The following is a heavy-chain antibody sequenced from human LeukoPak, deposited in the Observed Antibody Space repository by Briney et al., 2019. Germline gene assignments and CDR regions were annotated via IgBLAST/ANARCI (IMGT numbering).Heavy chain of an antibody. CDR3: ARDRGDGDAFDI. D-gene: IGHD2-21*01. CDR2: IQQDGSET. Sequence: GGSLRLSCTASAFTFNYCCMRWVRQAPGKGLKWVANIQQDGSETYYLDSVKGRFAISRDNAKNSLFLQLNTLRAEDTAVYYCARDRGDGDAFDIWGQGTMVTVSS. J-gene: IGHJ3*02. V-gene: IGHV3-7*01. CDR1: AFTFNYCC.